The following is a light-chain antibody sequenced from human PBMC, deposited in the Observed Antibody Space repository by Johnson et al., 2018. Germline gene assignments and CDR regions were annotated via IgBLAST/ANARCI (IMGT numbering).Light chain of an antibody. Sequence: QSVLTQPPSVSAAPGQKVTISCSGSSSNIGNNYVSWYQQLPGTAPKLLIYENNKRPSGIPDRFSGSKSGTSATLGITGLQTGDEDDYYCGTWDSSLSAGNACETGTKV. V-gene: IGLV1-51*02. J-gene: IGLJ1*01. CDR1: SSNIGNNY. CDR3: GTWDSSLSAGNA. CDR2: ENN.